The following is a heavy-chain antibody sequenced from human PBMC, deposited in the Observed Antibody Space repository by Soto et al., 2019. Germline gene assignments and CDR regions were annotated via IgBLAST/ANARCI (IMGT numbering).Heavy chain of an antibody. Sequence: GASVKVSCKASGYKFITYGITWVRQAPGQGPEWMGWINPNSGGTNYAQKFQGRVTMTRHTSISTAYMELSRLRSDDTGVYYCARDKGPTYYDFWSGYQSRSNWFDPWGQGTLVTVSS. J-gene: IGHJ5*02. CDR3: ARDKGPTYYDFWSGYQSRSNWFDP. CDR2: INPNSGGT. CDR1: GYKFITYG. V-gene: IGHV1-2*02. D-gene: IGHD3-3*01.